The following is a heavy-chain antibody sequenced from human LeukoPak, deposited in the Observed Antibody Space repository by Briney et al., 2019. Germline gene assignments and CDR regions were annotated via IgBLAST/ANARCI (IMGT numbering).Heavy chain of an antibody. J-gene: IGHJ5*02. CDR3: ARGDGSGRYFTWFDP. CDR1: GGSISSYY. V-gene: IGHV4-59*08. CDR2: IYYSGST. D-gene: IGHD3-10*01. Sequence: SETLSLTCTVSGGSISSYYWSWIRQPPGKGLEWIGYIYYSGSTNYNPSLKSRVTISVDTSKNQFSLKLSSVTAADTAVYYCARGDGSGRYFTWFDPWGQGTLVTVSS.